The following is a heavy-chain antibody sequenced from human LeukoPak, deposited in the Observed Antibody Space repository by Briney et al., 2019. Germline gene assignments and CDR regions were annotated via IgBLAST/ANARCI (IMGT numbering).Heavy chain of an antibody. CDR3: ARVFSRGPLDY. J-gene: IGHJ4*02. CDR2: IYHSGST. Sequence: SETLSLTCTVSGGSISSGGYYWSWIRQPPGKGLEWIGYIYHSGSTNYNPSLKSRVTISVDTSKNQFSLKLSSVTAADTAVYYCARVFSRGPLDYWGQGTLVTVSS. D-gene: IGHD3-10*01. CDR1: GGSISSGGYY. V-gene: IGHV4-61*08.